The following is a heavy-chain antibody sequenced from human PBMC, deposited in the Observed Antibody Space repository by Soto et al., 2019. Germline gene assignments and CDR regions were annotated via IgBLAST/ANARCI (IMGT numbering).Heavy chain of an antibody. CDR2: INPKSGGT. D-gene: IGHD1-26*01. J-gene: IGHJ4*02. Sequence: SVKGSCKASGYTFTVYYMHWGRQAPVQGLEWMGWINPKSGGTMYPQKFQGRVTMTWDTSISTAYMALTRLRSDDTAVYYCARDLAKGGGSAGFDYWGQGTLVIVSS. V-gene: IGHV1-2*02. CDR3: ARDLAKGGGSAGFDY. CDR1: GYTFTVYY.